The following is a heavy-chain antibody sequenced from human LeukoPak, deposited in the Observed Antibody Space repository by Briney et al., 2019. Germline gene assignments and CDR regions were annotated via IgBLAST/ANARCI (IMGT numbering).Heavy chain of an antibody. J-gene: IGHJ4*02. V-gene: IGHV3-30-3*01. CDR3: ARAEAYYYDSSGHFDY. Sequence: PGGSLRLSCAASGFTFSSYAMHWVRQAPGKGLEWVAVISDDGGNKYYADSVKGRFTISRDNSKNPLSLQMNSLRAADTAVYYCARAEAYYYDSSGHFDYWGQGTLVTVSS. D-gene: IGHD3-22*01. CDR1: GFTFSSYA. CDR2: ISDDGGNK.